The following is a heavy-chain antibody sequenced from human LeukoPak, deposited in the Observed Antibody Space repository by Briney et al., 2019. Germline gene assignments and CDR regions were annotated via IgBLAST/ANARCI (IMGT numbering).Heavy chain of an antibody. D-gene: IGHD5-18*01. Sequence: SETLSLTCTVSGGSISSSSYYWGWIRQPPGKGLEWIGSIYYSGSTYYNPSLKSRVTISVDTSKNQFSLKLSSVTAADTAVYYCARGELVDTAMVRAGGMDVWGQGTTVTVSS. J-gene: IGHJ6*02. V-gene: IGHV4-39*01. CDR2: IYYSGST. CDR1: GGSISSSSYY. CDR3: ARGELVDTAMVRAGGMDV.